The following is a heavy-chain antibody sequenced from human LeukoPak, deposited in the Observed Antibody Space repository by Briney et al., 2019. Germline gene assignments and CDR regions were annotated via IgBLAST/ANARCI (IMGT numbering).Heavy chain of an antibody. J-gene: IGHJ6*03. CDR3: ARAYLYYMDV. Sequence: SVKVSCKASGYTFANYDISWVRQAPGQGLEWMGGIIPIFGTANYAQKFQGRVTITADESTSTAYMELSSLRSEDTAVYYCARAYLYYMDVWGKGTTVTVSS. V-gene: IGHV1-69*13. D-gene: IGHD2-2*01. CDR2: IIPIFGTA. CDR1: GYTFANYD.